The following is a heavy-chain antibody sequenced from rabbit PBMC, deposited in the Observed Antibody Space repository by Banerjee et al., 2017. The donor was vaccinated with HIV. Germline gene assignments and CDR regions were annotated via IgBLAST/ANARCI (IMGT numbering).Heavy chain of an antibody. CDR2: IDPVFGST. CDR1: GFDFSSYY. J-gene: IGHJ4*01. Sequence: QEQLVESGGGLVQPEGSLTLTCKASGFDFSSYYMSWVRQAPGKGLEWIGYIDPVFGSTYYASWVNGRFTISSHNAQNTLYLQLNSLTAADTATYFCARDDFAVSYIYTIYAFSLWGPGTLVTVS. D-gene: IGHD4-2*01. V-gene: IGHV1S47*01. CDR3: ARDDFAVSYIYTIYAFSL.